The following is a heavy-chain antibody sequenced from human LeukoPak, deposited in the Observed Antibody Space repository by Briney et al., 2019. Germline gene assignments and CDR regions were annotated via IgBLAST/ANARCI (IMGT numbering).Heavy chain of an antibody. Sequence: GGSLRLSCAASGFTFGSYGMSWVRQAPGKGLEWLGRIKRETDGGTIDYAAPVKGRFTISRDDSRNTLYLQMDSLKIEDTAVYYCTTDRYYDNSELQFQHWGQGTLVTVSS. D-gene: IGHD3-22*01. CDR2: IKRETDGGTI. V-gene: IGHV3-15*01. CDR3: TTDRYYDNSELQFQH. J-gene: IGHJ1*01. CDR1: GFTFGSYG.